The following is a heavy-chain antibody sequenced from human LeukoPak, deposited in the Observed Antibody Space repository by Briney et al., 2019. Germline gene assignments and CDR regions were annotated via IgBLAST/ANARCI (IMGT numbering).Heavy chain of an antibody. CDR3: ARRYSSSWYYFDY. D-gene: IGHD6-13*01. V-gene: IGHV1-8*01. J-gene: IGHJ4*02. CDR1: GYTFTSYD. Sequence: GASVKVSCKASGYTFTSYDINWVRQAPGQGLEWMGWMNPNSGNTGYAQKFQGRVTMTRNTSISTAYMELSSLRSEDTAVYYCARRYSSSWYYFDYWGQGTLVTVSS. CDR2: MNPNSGNT.